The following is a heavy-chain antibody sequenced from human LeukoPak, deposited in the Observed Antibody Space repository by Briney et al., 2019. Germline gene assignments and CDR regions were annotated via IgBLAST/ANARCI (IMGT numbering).Heavy chain of an antibody. V-gene: IGHV1-69*13. J-gene: IGHJ4*02. D-gene: IGHD6-13*01. Sequence: SVKVSCKASGGTFSSYAISWVRQAPGQGLEWMGGIIPIFGTANYAQKFQGRVTITADESTSTAYMELSSLRPEDTAVYYCATGRWNSSSWGDYWGQGTRVTVSS. CDR2: IIPIFGTA. CDR3: ATGRWNSSSWGDY. CDR1: GGTFSSYA.